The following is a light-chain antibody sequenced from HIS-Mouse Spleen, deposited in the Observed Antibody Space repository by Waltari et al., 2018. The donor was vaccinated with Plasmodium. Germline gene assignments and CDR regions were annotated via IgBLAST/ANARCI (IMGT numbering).Light chain of an antibody. J-gene: IGLJ2*01. CDR3: GTWDSSLSAGVV. CDR1: RPNIGHNY. V-gene: IGLV1-51*01. Sequence: QSVLTPPPSVSAAPGQKVTISCSGSRPNIGHNYVSWSQQLPGTAPKLLIYDNNKRPSGIPDRFSGSKSGTSATLGITGLQTGDEADYYCGTWDSSLSAGVVFGGGTKLTVL. CDR2: DNN.